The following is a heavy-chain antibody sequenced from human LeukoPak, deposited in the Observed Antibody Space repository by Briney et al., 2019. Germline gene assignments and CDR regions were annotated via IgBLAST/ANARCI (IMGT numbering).Heavy chain of an antibody. CDR1: GFTFSNYA. D-gene: IGHD6-13*01. CDR3: AKDRRSSWYQNWFDP. J-gene: IGHJ5*02. CDR2: ISGSGGST. Sequence: QPGGSLRLSCEASGFTFSNYAMHWVRRAPGKGLEWVSAISGSGGSTYYADSVKGRFTISRDNSKNTLYLQMNSLRAEDTAVYYCAKDRRSSWYQNWFDPWGQGTLVTVSS. V-gene: IGHV3-23*01.